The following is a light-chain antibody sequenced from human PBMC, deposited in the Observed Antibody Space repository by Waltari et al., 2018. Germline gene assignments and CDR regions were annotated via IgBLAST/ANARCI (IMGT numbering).Light chain of an antibody. J-gene: IGLJ2*01. CDR2: DFN. CDR1: SSDSGGYEY. Sequence: SALTQLDSASGSPGQSITISCSRISSDSGGYEYVSWYQQHPGKAPKVIIYDFNNQPSGVSSRFSGSKSGSSASLTISGLQAEDEADYYCSSFTSSTTGIFGGGTKVTVL. CDR3: SSFTSSTTGI. V-gene: IGLV2-14*03.